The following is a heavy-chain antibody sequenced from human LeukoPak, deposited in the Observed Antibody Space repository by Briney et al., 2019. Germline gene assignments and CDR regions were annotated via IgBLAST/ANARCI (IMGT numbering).Heavy chain of an antibody. Sequence: GESLQISCQGSGYSFTSYWIGWVRPMPGKGLEWMGIIYPGDSDTRYSPSFQGQVTISADKSISTAYLQWSSLKASDTAMYYCASTRYDFWSGYPYYFDYWGQGTLVTVSS. D-gene: IGHD3-3*01. CDR3: ASTRYDFWSGYPYYFDY. J-gene: IGHJ4*02. V-gene: IGHV5-51*01. CDR1: GYSFTSYW. CDR2: IYPGDSDT.